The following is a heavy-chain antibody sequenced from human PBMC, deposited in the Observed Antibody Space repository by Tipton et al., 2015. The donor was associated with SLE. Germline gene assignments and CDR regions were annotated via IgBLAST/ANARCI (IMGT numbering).Heavy chain of an antibody. J-gene: IGHJ4*02. CDR1: GGSFSGYY. CDR2: INHSGST. Sequence: TLSLTCAVYGGSFSGYYWSWIRQPPGKGLEWIGEINHSGSTNYNPSLKSRVTISVDTSKNQFSLKLSPVTAADTAVYYCATSSKRGYSGYARYWGQGTLVTVSS. V-gene: IGHV4-34*01. D-gene: IGHD5-12*01. CDR3: ATSSKRGYSGYARY.